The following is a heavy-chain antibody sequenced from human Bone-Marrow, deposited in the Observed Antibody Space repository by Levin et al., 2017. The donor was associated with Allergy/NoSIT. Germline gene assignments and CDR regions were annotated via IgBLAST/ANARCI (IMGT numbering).Heavy chain of an antibody. D-gene: IGHD3-10*01. V-gene: IGHV4-59*01. CDR3: AGGEGYYYGSGSYPVRI. J-gene: IGHJ3*02. Sequence: SETLSLTCTVSGGSISSYYWSWIRQPPGKGLEWIGYIYYSGSTNYNPSLKSRVTISVDTSKNQFSLKLSSVTAADTAVDYCAGGEGYYYGSGSYPVRIWGQGTMVTVSS. CDR2: IYYSGST. CDR1: GGSISSYY.